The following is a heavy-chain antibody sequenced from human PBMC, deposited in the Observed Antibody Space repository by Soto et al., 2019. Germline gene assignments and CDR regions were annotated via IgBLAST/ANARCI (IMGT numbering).Heavy chain of an antibody. J-gene: IGHJ4*02. CDR1: GFTFGDYA. Sequence: EVQLVESGGGLVQPGRSLRLSCTASGFTFGDYAMSWFRQAPGKGLEWVGFIRSKAYGGTTEYAASVKGRFTISRDDSKSIAYLQMNSLKTEDTAVYYCTRGHQKITMIVVVITYFDYWGQGTLVTVSS. CDR2: IRSKAYGGTT. D-gene: IGHD3-22*01. V-gene: IGHV3-49*03. CDR3: TRGHQKITMIVVVITYFDY.